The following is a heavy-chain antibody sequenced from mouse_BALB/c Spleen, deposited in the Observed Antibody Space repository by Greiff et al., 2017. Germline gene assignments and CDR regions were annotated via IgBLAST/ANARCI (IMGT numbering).Heavy chain of an antibody. CDR3: TRDWERYYYAMDY. CDR1: GYTFTSYW. J-gene: IGHJ4*01. CDR2: IYPGNSDT. D-gene: IGHD4-1*01. Sequence: EVQLQQSGTVLARPGASVKMSCKASGYTFTSYWMHWVKQRPGQGLEWIGAIYPGNSDTSYNQKFKGKAKLTAVTSTSTAYMELSSLTNEDSAVYYCTRDWERYYYAMDYWGQGTSVTVSS. V-gene: IGHV1-5*01.